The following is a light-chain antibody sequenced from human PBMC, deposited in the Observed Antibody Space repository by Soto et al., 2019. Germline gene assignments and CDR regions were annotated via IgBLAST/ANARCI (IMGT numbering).Light chain of an antibody. CDR2: AAS. CDR1: QGINNF. V-gene: IGKV1-27*01. Sequence: DIQMTQSPSSLSASVGDRVTITCRASQGINNFLAWYQQKPGKVPKLLISAASTLQSGVPSRFSGSGSGTDFTLTINSLQPDDFATYYCQHYNSYSEAFGQGTKVDIK. J-gene: IGKJ1*01. CDR3: QHYNSYSEA.